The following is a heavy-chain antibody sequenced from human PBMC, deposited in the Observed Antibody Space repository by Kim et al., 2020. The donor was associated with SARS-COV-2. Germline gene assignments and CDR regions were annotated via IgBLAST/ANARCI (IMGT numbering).Heavy chain of an antibody. CDR3: AKVGDDSYPDY. D-gene: IGHD5-18*01. CDR1: GFTFSSYG. CDR2: IWYDGSNK. V-gene: IGHV3-33*06. Sequence: GGSLRLSCAASGFTFSSYGMHWVRQAPGKGLEWVAVIWYDGSNKYYADSVKGRFTISRDNSKNTLYLQMNSLRAEDTAVYYCAKVGDDSYPDYWGQGTLVTVSS. J-gene: IGHJ4*02.